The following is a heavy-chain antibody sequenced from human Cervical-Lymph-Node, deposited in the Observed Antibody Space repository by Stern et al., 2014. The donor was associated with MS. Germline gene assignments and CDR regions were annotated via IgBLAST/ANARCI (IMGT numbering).Heavy chain of an antibody. CDR1: GGTFSTSA. V-gene: IGHV1-69*12. CDR2: IVPISVIT. D-gene: IGHD3-16*01. J-gene: IGHJ3*02. Sequence: QDQLVQSGAEVKKPGSSVKVSCKTSGGTFSTSAVNWVRQAPGQGLEWMGGIVPISVITNYAQKFQGRLTITADESTSTAYMHLTSLRSEDTAVYFCATERGISGGAFDIWGQGTLVTVSS. CDR3: ATERGISGGAFDI.